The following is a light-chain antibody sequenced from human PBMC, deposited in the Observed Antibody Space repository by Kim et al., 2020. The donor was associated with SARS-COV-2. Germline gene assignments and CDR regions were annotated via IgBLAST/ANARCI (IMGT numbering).Light chain of an antibody. CDR1: QSLLHSNGYNY. J-gene: IGKJ1*01. V-gene: IGKV2-28*01. Sequence: DIVMTQSPLSLPVTPGEPASISCRSSQSLLHSNGYNYLDWYLQKPGQSPQLLIYLGSNRASGVPDRFSGSGSGTDFTLKISRVEAEDVAVYYCMQSLQIPWTFGQGTKVDIK. CDR3: MQSLQIPWT. CDR2: LGS.